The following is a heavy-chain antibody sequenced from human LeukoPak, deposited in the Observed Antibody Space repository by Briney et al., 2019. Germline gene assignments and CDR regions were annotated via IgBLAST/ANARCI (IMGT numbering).Heavy chain of an antibody. V-gene: IGHV4-38-2*02. CDR2: IFYSGST. CDR3: ARVPTGATPTKDAFDI. J-gene: IGHJ3*02. D-gene: IGHD4/OR15-4a*01. CDR1: GYSINNNYY. Sequence: SETLSLTCTVSGYSINNNYYWGWIRPPPGKGLEWIGNIFYSGSTYYSPSLRSRVTISVDTSKNQFSLKLSSVTAADTAVYYCARVPTGATPTKDAFDIWGQGTMVTVSS.